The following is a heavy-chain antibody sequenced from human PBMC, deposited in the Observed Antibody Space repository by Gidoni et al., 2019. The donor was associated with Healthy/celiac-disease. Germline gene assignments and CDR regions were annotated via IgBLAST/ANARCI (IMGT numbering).Heavy chain of an antibody. CDR2: IYYSGST. CDR1: GGSIRSSSYY. J-gene: IGHJ2*01. D-gene: IGHD6-13*01. Sequence: QLQLQESGPGLVKPSETLSLPCTVSGGSIRSSSYYWGWIRQPPGKGLEWIGSIYYSGSTYYNPSLKSRVTISVDTSKNQFSLKLSSVTAADTAVYYCARHPLREQQLLNYWYFDLWGRGTLVTVSS. V-gene: IGHV4-39*01. CDR3: ARHPLREQQLLNYWYFDL.